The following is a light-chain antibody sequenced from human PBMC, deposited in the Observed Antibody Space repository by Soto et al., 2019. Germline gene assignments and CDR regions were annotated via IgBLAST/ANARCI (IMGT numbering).Light chain of an antibody. V-gene: IGKV1-39*01. CDR1: QSISSY. CDR3: QQSYSTPWT. Sequence: DIQMTQSPSSLSASVGDRVTITCRASQSISSYLNWYQQKPGKAPKLLIYAASSLQGGVPSRFIGSGSGTDFTLTISSLQPEDFATYYCQQSYSTPWTFGQGTKVEIK. J-gene: IGKJ1*01. CDR2: AAS.